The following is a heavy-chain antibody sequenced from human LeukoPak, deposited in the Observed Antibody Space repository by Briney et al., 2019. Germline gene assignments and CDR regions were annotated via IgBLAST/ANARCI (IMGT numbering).Heavy chain of an antibody. Sequence: PGGSLRLSCAASGFTFSSYAMSWVRQAPGKGLEWVSAISGSGGSTYYADSVKGRFTISRDNSKNTLYLQMNSLRAEDTAVYYCAKPGVKQWLVRIWYMDVWGKGTTVTVS. CDR1: GFTFSSYA. CDR3: AKPGVKQWLVRIWYMDV. J-gene: IGHJ6*03. D-gene: IGHD6-19*01. CDR2: ISGSGGST. V-gene: IGHV3-23*01.